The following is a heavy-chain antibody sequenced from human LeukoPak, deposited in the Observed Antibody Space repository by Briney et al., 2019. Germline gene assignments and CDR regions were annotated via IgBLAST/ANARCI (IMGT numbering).Heavy chain of an antibody. CDR1: GGSISSGGYY. CDR3: ARDVVGATTHYYYYYMDV. CDR2: IYHSGST. Sequence: SQTLSLTCTVSGGSISSGGYYWSWIRQPPGKGLEWIGYIYHSGSTYYNPSLKSRVTISVDRSKNQFSLKLSSVTAADTAVYYCARDVVGATTHYYYYYMDVWGKGTTVTVSS. V-gene: IGHV4-30-2*01. D-gene: IGHD1-26*01. J-gene: IGHJ6*03.